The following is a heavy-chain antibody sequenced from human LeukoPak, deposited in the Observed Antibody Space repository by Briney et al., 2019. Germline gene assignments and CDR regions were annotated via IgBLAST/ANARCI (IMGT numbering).Heavy chain of an antibody. CDR1: GFTLSSYA. CDR3: AKSGNTETVDY. Sequence: PGGSLRLSCAASGFTLSSYAMSWVRQTPRKGLECVSTIRDSDGRTYYADSVEGRFTISRDNSTNTLYLQMNSLRAGDTAIYYCAKSGNTETVDYWGQGTLVTVSS. V-gene: IGHV3-23*01. D-gene: IGHD6-25*01. CDR2: IRDSDGRT. J-gene: IGHJ4*02.